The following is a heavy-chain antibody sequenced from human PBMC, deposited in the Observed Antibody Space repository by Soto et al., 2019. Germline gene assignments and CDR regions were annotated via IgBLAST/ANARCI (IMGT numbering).Heavy chain of an antibody. CDR3: AGYCLLSSVTCYNAF. CDR2: ISSSGDT. D-gene: IGHD2-2*02. V-gene: IGHV3-11*01. CDR1: GFTFSDYY. Sequence: QVQLVESGGGLVKPGGSLRLSCAASGFTFSDYYMSWIRLAPGKGLEWVSYISSSGDTDYADSVKGRFTISRDNAKNSLSLPMNNPGADDTAGYYCAGYCLLSSVTCYNAFWGQGNLVTVSP. J-gene: IGHJ4*02.